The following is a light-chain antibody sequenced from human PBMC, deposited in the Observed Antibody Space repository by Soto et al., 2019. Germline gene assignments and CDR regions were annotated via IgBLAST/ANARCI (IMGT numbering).Light chain of an antibody. CDR2: DAS. CDR1: QSVSSNY. CDR3: QQYGSSPRT. V-gene: IGKV3-20*01. J-gene: IGKJ1*01. Sequence: ENALTQSPGTLSLSPGERATLSCRASQSVSSNYLAWYQQKPGQAPRLLIYDASSRATGIPDRFSGSGSGTDFTLTISRLEPEDFAVYFCQQYGSSPRTFGQGTKVEIK.